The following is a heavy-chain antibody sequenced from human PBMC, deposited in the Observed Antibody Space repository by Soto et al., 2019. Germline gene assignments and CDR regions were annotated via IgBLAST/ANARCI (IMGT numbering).Heavy chain of an antibody. CDR1: GFAFSDYY. CDR2: ISSSGSTI. Sequence: GGGPRRSGAASGFAFSDYYMRWVRQAPGKGLEWVSYISSSGSTIYYADSVKGRFTISRDNAKNSLYLQMNSLRAEDTAVYYCASHSSKFDPWGQGTLVTVSS. J-gene: IGHJ5*02. V-gene: IGHV3-11*01. D-gene: IGHD3-3*02. CDR3: ASHSSKFDP.